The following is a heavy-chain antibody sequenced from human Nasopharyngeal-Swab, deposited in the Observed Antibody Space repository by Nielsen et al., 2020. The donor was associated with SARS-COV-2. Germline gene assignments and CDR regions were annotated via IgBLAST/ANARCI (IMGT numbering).Heavy chain of an antibody. CDR2: ISYDGSNK. CDR3: ARGSSSWYGIGGSRFPEFDY. Sequence: GESLKISCAASGFTFSSYAMHWVRQAPGKGLEWVAVISYDGSNKYYADSVKGRFTISRDNSKNTLYLQMNSLRAEDTAVYYCARGSSSWYGIGGSRFPEFDYWGQGTPVTVSS. J-gene: IGHJ4*02. V-gene: IGHV3-30-3*01. CDR1: GFTFSSYA. D-gene: IGHD6-13*01.